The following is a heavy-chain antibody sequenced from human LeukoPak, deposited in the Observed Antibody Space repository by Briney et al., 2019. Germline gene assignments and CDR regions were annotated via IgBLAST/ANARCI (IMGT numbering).Heavy chain of an antibody. CDR2: ISHEGDS. V-gene: IGHV4-34*01. CDR3: ARGRNYVSDFYFDV. J-gene: IGHJ6*03. D-gene: IGHD1-7*01. Sequence: SETLSLTCAVYGVSLRGYYWSWIRQSPEKGLEWIGEISHEGDSIFNPSLKSRLTLSVDMSKNQFSLKLRSVTAADTAVYYCARGRNYVSDFYFDVWGKGTTVIVSS. CDR1: GVSLRGYY.